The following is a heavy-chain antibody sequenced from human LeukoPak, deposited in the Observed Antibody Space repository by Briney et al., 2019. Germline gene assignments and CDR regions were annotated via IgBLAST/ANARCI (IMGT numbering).Heavy chain of an antibody. CDR3: ARDYCGGDCFPDY. CDR1: GYTFTGYY. D-gene: IGHD2-21*02. V-gene: IGHV1-2*06. CDR2: INPNSGDT. Sequence: ASVKVSCKASGYTFTGYYVHWVRQAPGQGLEWMGRINPNSGDTNYAQKFQGRVTMTRDTSISTAYMELSRLRSDDTAVYYCARDYCGGDCFPDYWGQGTLVTISS. J-gene: IGHJ4*02.